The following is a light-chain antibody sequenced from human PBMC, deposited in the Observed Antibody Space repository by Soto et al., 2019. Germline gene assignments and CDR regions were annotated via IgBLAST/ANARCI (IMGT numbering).Light chain of an antibody. Sequence: DIQMTQSPSSMSASVGDRFTITCRASQGIINYLAWYQQNPGKVPKRLIYAASTLQSGVPSRFSGSGSGTDFTLTISSLQPEDVATYYCQKYNSAPRTFGQGTKVEIK. V-gene: IGKV1-27*01. J-gene: IGKJ1*01. CDR2: AAS. CDR3: QKYNSAPRT. CDR1: QGIINY.